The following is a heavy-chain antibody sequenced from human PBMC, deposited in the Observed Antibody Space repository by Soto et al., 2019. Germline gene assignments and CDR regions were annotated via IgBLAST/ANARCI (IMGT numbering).Heavy chain of an antibody. J-gene: IGHJ5*02. Sequence: QVQLVQSGAEVKKPGASVKVSCKAAGYTFTAYYMHWVRQAPGQGLEWLGWINPNSGCTYHAQNFQGRVTMTIDTSTTTAYMELASLRSDDTAVYYCARGGGRGYTELDPWGHGNLVIVSS. V-gene: IGHV1-2*02. D-gene: IGHD5-12*01. CDR1: GYTFTAYY. CDR2: INPNSGCT. CDR3: ARGGGRGYTELDP.